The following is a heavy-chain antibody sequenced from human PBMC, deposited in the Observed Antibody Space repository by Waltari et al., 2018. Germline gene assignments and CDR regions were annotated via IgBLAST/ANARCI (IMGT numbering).Heavy chain of an antibody. CDR3: ARALWGGFDY. CDR2: LIDSGEST. D-gene: IGHD3-16*01. V-gene: IGHV3-23*01. CDR1: GFNFNSYH. J-gene: IGHJ4*02. Sequence: EVQLLESGGGLVQPGQSLRFSCAASGFNFNSYHMSWVRHAPGKGLEWVSALIDSGESTYYADSVKGRFTISRDNSMNTLYLQMNNLRVEDTAVYYCARALWGGFDYWGQGTLLTVSS.